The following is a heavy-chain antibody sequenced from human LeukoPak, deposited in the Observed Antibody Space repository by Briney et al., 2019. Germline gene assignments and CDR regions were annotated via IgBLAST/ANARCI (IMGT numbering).Heavy chain of an antibody. CDR2: ISGSGVST. V-gene: IGHV3-23*01. CDR3: ASLDILTGSVGY. Sequence: GGSLRLSCAASGFTFSSYAMSWVRRAPGKGLEWVSAISGSGVSTYYADSVKGRFTISRDNSKNTLYLQMNSLRAEDTAVYYCASLDILTGSVGYWGQGTLVTVSS. D-gene: IGHD3-9*01. J-gene: IGHJ4*02. CDR1: GFTFSSYA.